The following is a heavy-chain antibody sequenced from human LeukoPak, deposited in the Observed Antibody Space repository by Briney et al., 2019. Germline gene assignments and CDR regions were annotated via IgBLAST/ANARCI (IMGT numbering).Heavy chain of an antibody. D-gene: IGHD3-22*01. J-gene: IGHJ4*02. V-gene: IGHV3-48*01. CDR2: ISVSSDII. Sequence: GGSLRLSCAASGFSFSGSSMNWVRQAPGKGLEWVSHISVSSDIITYADSVEGRFTISRDNSKNTLYLQMNSLRAEDTAVYYCARGGLNYYDSSGPSDYWGQGTLVTVSS. CDR3: ARGGLNYYDSSGPSDY. CDR1: GFSFSGSS.